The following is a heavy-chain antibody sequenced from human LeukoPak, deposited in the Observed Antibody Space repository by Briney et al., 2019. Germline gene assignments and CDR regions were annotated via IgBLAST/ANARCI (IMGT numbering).Heavy chain of an antibody. V-gene: IGHV3-48*03. J-gene: IGHJ6*02. D-gene: IGHD6-19*01. CDR1: GFTFSSYA. CDR3: ARDMSSGWHATTYGMDV. Sequence: GGSLRLSCAASGFTFSSYAMSWVRQAPGKGLEWVSYISSSGSTIYYADSVKGRFTISRDNAKNSLYLQMNSLRAEDTAVYYCARDMSSGWHATTYGMDVWGQGTTVTVSS. CDR2: ISSSGSTI.